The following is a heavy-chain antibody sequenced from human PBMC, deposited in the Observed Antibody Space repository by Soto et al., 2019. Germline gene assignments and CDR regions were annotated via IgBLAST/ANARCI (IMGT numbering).Heavy chain of an antibody. V-gene: IGHV3-21*01. Sequence: GGSLRLSCAASGFTFSSYSMNWVRQAPGKGLEWVSSISSSSSYIYYADSVKGRFTISRDNAKNSLYLQMNSLRAEDTAVYSCARERGSYGPFDYWGQGTLVTVSS. D-gene: IGHD1-26*01. CDR3: ARERGSYGPFDY. CDR1: GFTFSSYS. CDR2: ISSSSSYI. J-gene: IGHJ4*02.